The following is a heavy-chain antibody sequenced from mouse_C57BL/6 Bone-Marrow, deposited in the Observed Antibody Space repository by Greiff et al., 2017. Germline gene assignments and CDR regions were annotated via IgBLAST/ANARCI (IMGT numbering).Heavy chain of an antibody. Sequence: QVQLQQPGAELVKPGASVKLSCKASGYTFTSYWMHWVKQRPGRGLGWIGRIDPNSGGTKYNEKFKSKATLTVDKPSSTAYMQLSSLTSEDSAVYYCARSGGWLLYYYAMDYWGQGTSVTVSA. D-gene: IGHD2-3*01. V-gene: IGHV1-72*01. J-gene: IGHJ4*01. CDR3: ARSGGWLLYYYAMDY. CDR2: IDPNSGGT. CDR1: GYTFTSYW.